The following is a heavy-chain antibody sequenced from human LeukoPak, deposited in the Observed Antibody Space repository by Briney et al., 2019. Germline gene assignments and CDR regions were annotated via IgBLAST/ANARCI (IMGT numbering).Heavy chain of an antibody. D-gene: IGHD3-10*01. J-gene: IGHJ4*02. CDR1: GFTFSNAW. Sequence: GGSLRLSCAASGFTFSNAWMRWVRQAPGKGLEWVGRIKTKTDGGPTDYAAPVKGRLTIPRDDSKNTLYLQMNSLKTEDTAVYYCTTAAIWFEDYRGQGTLVTVSS. CDR3: TTAAIWFEDY. CDR2: IKTKTDGGPT. V-gene: IGHV3-15*01.